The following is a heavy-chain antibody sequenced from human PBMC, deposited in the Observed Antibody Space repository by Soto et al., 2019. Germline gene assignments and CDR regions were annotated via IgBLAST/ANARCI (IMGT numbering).Heavy chain of an antibody. CDR2: IRRRGYI. V-gene: IGHV3-21*01. D-gene: IGHD2-15*01. CDR1: GFNFYSYA. CDR3: ARDCSGASCYPGMDV. J-gene: IGHJ6*02. Sequence: PGGSLRLSCAACGFNFYSYASNWVRQAPGKRLEWLSCIRRRGYIFSTDSVRGRFTISRDNAKNSVYLQINSLSAEDTAVYFCARDCSGASCYPGMDVWGQGTTVTVSS.